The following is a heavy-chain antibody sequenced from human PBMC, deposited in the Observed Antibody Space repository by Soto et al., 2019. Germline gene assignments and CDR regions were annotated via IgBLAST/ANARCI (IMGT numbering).Heavy chain of an antibody. CDR3: AHRYNWNYAFDY. D-gene: IGHD1-7*01. CDR2: IYWNDDK. CDR1: GFSLSTSGEG. Sequence: SGPTLVNPTQTLTLTCTFSGFSLSTSGEGVGWIRQPPGKALEWLALIYWNDDKRYSPSLKSRLTITKDTSKNQVVLTMTNMDPVDTATYYCAHRYNWNYAFDYWGQGTLVTVSS. V-gene: IGHV2-5*01. J-gene: IGHJ4*02.